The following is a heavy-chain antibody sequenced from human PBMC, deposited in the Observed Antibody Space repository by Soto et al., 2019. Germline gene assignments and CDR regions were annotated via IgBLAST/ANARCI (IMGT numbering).Heavy chain of an antibody. V-gene: IGHV4-34*01. Sequence: SETLSLTCAVYGGSFSGYYWIWIRHPPGKGKEWIGEINHSGSTNYNPSLKSRVTVSVDTSKNQFSLKLSAVTAADTAVYFCARWFNWHFRGKVVPSGQGTLVTVSS. CDR2: INHSGST. CDR3: ARWFNWHFRGKVVP. D-gene: IGHD1-7*01. CDR1: GGSFSGYY. J-gene: IGHJ5*02.